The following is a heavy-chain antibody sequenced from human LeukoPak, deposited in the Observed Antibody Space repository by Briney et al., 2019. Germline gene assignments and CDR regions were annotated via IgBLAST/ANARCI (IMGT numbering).Heavy chain of an antibody. D-gene: IGHD2-2*01. Sequence: ASVKVSCKASGYTFTGYYMHWVRQAPGQGLEWMGWINPNSGGTNYAQKFQGRVTMTRDTSISTAYMELSRLRSDDTAVYYCARDLEGSGSTIKNWFDPWGQGTLVTVSS. CDR2: INPNSGGT. CDR1: GYTFTGYY. J-gene: IGHJ5*02. V-gene: IGHV1-2*02. CDR3: ARDLEGSGSTIKNWFDP.